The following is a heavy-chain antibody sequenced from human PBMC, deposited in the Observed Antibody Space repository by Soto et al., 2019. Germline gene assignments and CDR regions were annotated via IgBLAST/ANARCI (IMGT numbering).Heavy chain of an antibody. D-gene: IGHD1-1*01. CDR1: GGSIRSYY. CDR3: ASEGLEGNAFDM. CDR2: MYYSGIT. J-gene: IGHJ3*02. Sequence: QVQLQESGPGLVKPSETLSVTCTVSGGSIRSYYWSWIRQPPGKGLEWIGYMYYSGITNYKPSLKSRVTISVDMSRNQISLKLSSVTAADTAVYYCASEGLEGNAFDMWGQGTMVIVSS. V-gene: IGHV4-59*01.